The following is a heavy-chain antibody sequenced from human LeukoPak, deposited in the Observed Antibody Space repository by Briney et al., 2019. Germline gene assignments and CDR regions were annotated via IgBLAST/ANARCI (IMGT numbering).Heavy chain of an antibody. Sequence: GGSLRLSCAASGFTVSSYWMSWVRQAPGKGLEWVANIKQDGSEKYYVDSVKGRFTISRDNAKNSLYLQMNSLRAEDTAVYYCARWTTYYDFWSGYHVAYFDYWGQGTLVTVSS. V-gene: IGHV3-7*01. D-gene: IGHD3-3*01. CDR1: GFTVSSYW. CDR2: IKQDGSEK. CDR3: ARWTTYYDFWSGYHVAYFDY. J-gene: IGHJ4*02.